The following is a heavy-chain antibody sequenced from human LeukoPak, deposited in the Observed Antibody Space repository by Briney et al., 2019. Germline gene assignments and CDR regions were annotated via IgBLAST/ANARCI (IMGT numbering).Heavy chain of an antibody. CDR1: GFTVSSNY. Sequence: GGSLRLSCAASGFTVSSNYMSWVRQAPGKGLEWVSVIYSGGSTYYADSVKGRFTISRDNSKNTLYLQMNSLRAEDTAVYYCARDPLNIAVAGRDYWGQGTLVTVSS. CDR3: ARDPLNIAVAGRDY. CDR2: IYSGGST. D-gene: IGHD6-19*01. V-gene: IGHV3-66*01. J-gene: IGHJ4*02.